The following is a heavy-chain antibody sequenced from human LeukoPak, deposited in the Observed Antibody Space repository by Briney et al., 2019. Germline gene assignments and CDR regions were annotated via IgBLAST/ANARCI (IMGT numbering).Heavy chain of an antibody. J-gene: IGHJ4*02. CDR3: ARNYYDSSGYSLDY. CDR1: GYTFTSYG. V-gene: IGHV1-18*01. D-gene: IGHD3-22*01. CDR2: ISAYNGNT. Sequence: GASVKVSCKASGYTFTSYGISWVRQAPGQGLEWMGWISAYNGNTNYAQKLQGRVTMATDTSTSTAYMELRSLRSDDTAVYYCARNYYDSSGYSLDYWGQGTLVTVSS.